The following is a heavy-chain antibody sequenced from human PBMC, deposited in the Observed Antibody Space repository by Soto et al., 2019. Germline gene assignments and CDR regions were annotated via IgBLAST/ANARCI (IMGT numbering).Heavy chain of an antibody. V-gene: IGHV3-74*01. CDR3: VTYYYGSGSYHFDY. CDR1: GFTFSSYW. CDR2: INSDGSST. D-gene: IGHD3-10*01. J-gene: IGHJ4*02. Sequence: EVQLVESGGGLVQPGGSLRLSCAASGFTFSSYWMHWVRQAPGKGLVWVSRINSDGSSTSYADSVKGRFTISRDNAKNTLYLQMNSLRAEDTAVYYCVTYYYGSGSYHFDYWGQRTLVTVSS.